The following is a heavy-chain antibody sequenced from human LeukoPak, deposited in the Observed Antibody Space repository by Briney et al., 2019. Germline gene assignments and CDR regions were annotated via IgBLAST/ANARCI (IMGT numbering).Heavy chain of an antibody. CDR2: IYPGDSDT. CDR1: GYNFPNHW. CDR3: ARFEVATTTRLHYFDY. J-gene: IGHJ4*02. D-gene: IGHD2-21*02. Sequence: GESLKISCKSSGYNFPNHWIGWVRQMPGKGLEWMGIIYPGDSDTRYSPSFQGHVTISADKSISTAYLQWSSLKASDTAIYYCARFEVATTTRLHYFDYWGQGTLVTVSS. V-gene: IGHV5-51*01.